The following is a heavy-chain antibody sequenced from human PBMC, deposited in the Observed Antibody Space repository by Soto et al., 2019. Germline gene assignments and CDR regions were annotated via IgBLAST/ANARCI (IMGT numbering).Heavy chain of an antibody. D-gene: IGHD2-2*01. J-gene: IGHJ4*02. V-gene: IGHV4-4*07. CDR3: ARACSSNSCYDVFDY. CDR2: IYTSGST. CDR1: GGSISSYY. Sequence: PSETLSLTCTVSGGSISSYYWSWVRQPAGKGLEWIGRIYTSGSTNYNPSLKSRVTMSVDTSKNQFSLKLSSVTAADTAVYYCARACSSNSCYDVFDYWGQGNMVTVSS.